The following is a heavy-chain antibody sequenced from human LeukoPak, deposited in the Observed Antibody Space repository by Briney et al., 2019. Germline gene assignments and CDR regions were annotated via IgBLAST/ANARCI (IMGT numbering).Heavy chain of an antibody. J-gene: IGHJ4*02. V-gene: IGHV4-39*07. CDR3: ARSGSGYLRYYFAY. D-gene: IGHD5-12*01. CDR2: MYSSGST. CDR1: GGSISSSSYY. Sequence: SETLSLTCTVSGGSISSSSYYWGWIRQPPGKGLEWIGSMYSSGSTYYNPSLKSRVTISVDTSKTQFSLKLSSVTAADTAVYYCARSGSGYLRYYFAYWGQGTLVTVSS.